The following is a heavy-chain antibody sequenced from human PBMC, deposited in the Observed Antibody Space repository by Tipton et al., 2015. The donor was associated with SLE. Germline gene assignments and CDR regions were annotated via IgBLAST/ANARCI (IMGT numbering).Heavy chain of an antibody. J-gene: IGHJ4*02. Sequence: TLSLTCSVSGGSITDYYWSWIRQAPGKGPEWIGHMSDSGNTNYNPSLKNRVTISLDTSRSQISLRLTSVTAADTAVYYCARDPSDGDYGVYYFDYWGQGTLVTVSP. CDR1: GGSITDYY. D-gene: IGHD4-17*01. CDR3: ARDPSDGDYGVYYFDY. V-gene: IGHV4-59*01. CDR2: MSDSGNT.